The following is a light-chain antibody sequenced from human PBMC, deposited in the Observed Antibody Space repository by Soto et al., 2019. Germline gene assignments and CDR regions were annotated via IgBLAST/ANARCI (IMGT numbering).Light chain of an antibody. CDR2: EGS. CDR3: CSYAGSSTFVVV. V-gene: IGLV2-23*03. J-gene: IGLJ2*01. Sequence: QSVLTQPASVSGSPGQSITISCTGTSSDVGSYNLVSWYQQHPGKAPKLMIYEGSKRPSGVSNRFSGSKSGNTASLTISGRQAEDEADYYCCSYAGSSTFVVVFGGGTKVTVL. CDR1: SSDVGSYNL.